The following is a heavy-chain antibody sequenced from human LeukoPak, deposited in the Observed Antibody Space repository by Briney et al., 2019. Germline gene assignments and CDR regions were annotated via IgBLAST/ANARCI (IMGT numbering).Heavy chain of an antibody. CDR2: ISSSSHYT. Sequence: GGSLRLACAASGFTFSDYYMSWISQAPGKGLEWVSYISSSSHYTKYADSVKGRFTISRDNAKNSLYLQMDSLRAEDTAVYYCARDDCTGSSCYSRLVDYWGQGTLVTVSS. CDR1: GFTFSDYY. D-gene: IGHD2-2*01. V-gene: IGHV3-11*05. CDR3: ARDDCTGSSCYSRLVDY. J-gene: IGHJ4*02.